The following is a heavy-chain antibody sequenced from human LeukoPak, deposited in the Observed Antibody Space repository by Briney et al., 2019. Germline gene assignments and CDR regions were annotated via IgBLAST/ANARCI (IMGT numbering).Heavy chain of an antibody. Sequence: SETPSLTCSVSVGFTTYDYWNWIRQPAGKAPEWIGRIHTTGSANYNPSLKSRLTMSLDKSKNQVSLKVTSMTAADTALYYCARGGGNRHFDSWGQGILVTVSS. D-gene: IGHD2-15*01. CDR3: ARGGGNRHFDS. CDR2: IHTTGSA. V-gene: IGHV4-4*07. CDR1: VGFTTYDY. J-gene: IGHJ4*02.